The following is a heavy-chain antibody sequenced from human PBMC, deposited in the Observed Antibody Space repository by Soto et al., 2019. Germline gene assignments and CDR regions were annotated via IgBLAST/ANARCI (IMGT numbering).Heavy chain of an antibody. D-gene: IGHD2-15*01. CDR1: GGSVSSGSYY. Sequence: QVQLQESGPGLVKPSETLSLTCTVSGGSVSSGSYYWSWIRQPPGKGLEWIGYIYYSGSTNYNPSLKSRVTISVDTSKNQFSLKLSSVTAADTAVYYCARDSTSDPTENSAFDYWGQGTLVTVSS. J-gene: IGHJ4*02. CDR2: IYYSGST. V-gene: IGHV4-61*01. CDR3: ARDSTSDPTENSAFDY.